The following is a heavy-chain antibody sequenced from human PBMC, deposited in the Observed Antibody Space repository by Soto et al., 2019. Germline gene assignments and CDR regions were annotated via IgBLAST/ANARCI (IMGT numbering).Heavy chain of an antibody. CDR1: GGSFSGYY. V-gene: IGHV4-34*01. Sequence: SETLSLTCAVYGGSFSGYYWSWIRQPPGKGLEWIGEINHSGSTNYNPSLKSRVTISVDTSKNQFSLKLSSVTAADTAVYYCARGGYYDFWSGYYTYHFDYWGQGTLVTV. CDR3: ARGGYYDFWSGYYTYHFDY. J-gene: IGHJ4*02. D-gene: IGHD3-3*01. CDR2: INHSGST.